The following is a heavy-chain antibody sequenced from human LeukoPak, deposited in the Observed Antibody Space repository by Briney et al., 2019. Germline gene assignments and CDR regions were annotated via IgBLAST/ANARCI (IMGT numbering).Heavy chain of an antibody. CDR1: EFTFSDYY. V-gene: IGHV3-11*05. J-gene: IGHJ3*02. CDR3: ARDGIVGATNAFDI. D-gene: IGHD1-26*01. CDR2: ISGSGSYT. Sequence: PGGSLRLSCAASEFTFSDYYMSWIRQAPGKGLEWVPSISGSGSYTNYADSVKGRFTISRDNAKNSLYLQVNSLRAEDTAVYYCARDGIVGATNAFDIWGQGTMVTVSS.